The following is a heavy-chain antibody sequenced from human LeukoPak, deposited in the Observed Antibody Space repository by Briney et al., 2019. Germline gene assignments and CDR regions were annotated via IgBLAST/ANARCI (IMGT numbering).Heavy chain of an antibody. D-gene: IGHD3-22*01. CDR2: IYYTRST. V-gene: IGHV4-59*08. Sequence: KSSETLSLTCTVSGVSISSYSWSWIRQPPGKGLEWIGYIYYTRSTNYNPSLKSRVTISIDTSKNQFSLKLSSVAAADTAVYYCARHNYDSSGYRLDYWGQGTLVTVSS. CDR1: GVSISSYS. CDR3: ARHNYDSSGYRLDY. J-gene: IGHJ4*02.